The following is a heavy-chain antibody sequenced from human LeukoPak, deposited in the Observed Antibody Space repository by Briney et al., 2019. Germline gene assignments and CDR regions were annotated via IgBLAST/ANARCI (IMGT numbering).Heavy chain of an antibody. V-gene: IGHV1-18*01. Sequence: GASVKVSCKASGYTFTSYGISWVRQAPGQGLEWMGWISAYNGNTNYAQKLQGRVTMTTDTSTSTAYMELRSLRSDDTAVYYCARDVPYSSSWYPNVYFDYWGQGTLVTVSS. CDR3: ARDVPYSSSWYPNVYFDY. CDR2: ISAYNGNT. CDR1: GYTFTSYG. D-gene: IGHD6-13*01. J-gene: IGHJ4*02.